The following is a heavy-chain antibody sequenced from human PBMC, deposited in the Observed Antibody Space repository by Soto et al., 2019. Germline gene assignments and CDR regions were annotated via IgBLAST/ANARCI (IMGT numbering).Heavy chain of an antibody. CDR3: ARDRAYYDFWSGFNWFDP. CDR1: GYTFTSYA. J-gene: IGHJ5*02. Sequence: ASVKVSCKASGYTFTSYAMHWVRQAPGQRLEWMGWINAGNGNTKYSQKFQGRVTITRDTSASTAYMELSSLRSEDTAVYYCARDRAYYDFWSGFNWFDPWGQGTLVTVSS. CDR2: INAGNGNT. D-gene: IGHD3-3*01. V-gene: IGHV1-3*01.